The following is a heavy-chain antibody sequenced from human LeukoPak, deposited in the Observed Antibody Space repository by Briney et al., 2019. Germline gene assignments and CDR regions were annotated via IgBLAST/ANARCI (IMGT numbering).Heavy chain of an antibody. J-gene: IGHJ4*02. CDR1: GFTFSSYW. V-gene: IGHV3-74*01. D-gene: IGHD6-19*01. CDR3: ARGGQQLFVRYSSGWPSDY. CDR2: INSDGSST. Sequence: PGGSLRLSCAASGFTFSSYWMHRVRQAPGKGLVWVSRINSDGSSTSYADSVKGRFTISRDNAKNTLYLQMNSLRAEDTAVYYCARGGQQLFVRYSSGWPSDYWGQGTLVTVSS.